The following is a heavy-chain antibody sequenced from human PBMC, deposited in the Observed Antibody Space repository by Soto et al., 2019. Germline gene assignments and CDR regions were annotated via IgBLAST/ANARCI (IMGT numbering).Heavy chain of an antibody. Sequence: GESLKISCKGSGYSFTSYWISWVRQMPGKGLEWMGRIDPSDSYTNYSPSFQGHVTISADKSISTAYLQWSSLKASDTAMYYCARRGYYYDSSGYPQYYYYGMDVWGQGTTVTVSS. V-gene: IGHV5-10-1*01. J-gene: IGHJ6*02. CDR2: IDPSDSYT. D-gene: IGHD3-22*01. CDR3: ARRGYYYDSSGYPQYYYYGMDV. CDR1: GYSFTSYW.